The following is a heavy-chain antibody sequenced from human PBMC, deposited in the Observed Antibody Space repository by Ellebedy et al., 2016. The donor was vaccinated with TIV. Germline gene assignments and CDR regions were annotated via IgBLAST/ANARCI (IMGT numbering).Heavy chain of an antibody. D-gene: IGHD6-19*01. Sequence: PGGFLRLSCAASGFTFSSYGMHWVRQAPGKGLEWVAVISYDGSNKYYADSVKGRFTISRDNSKNTLYLQMNSLRAEDTAVYYCAKGTRRAVAGEFDYWGQGTLVTVSS. CDR2: ISYDGSNK. V-gene: IGHV3-30*18. CDR3: AKGTRRAVAGEFDY. J-gene: IGHJ4*02. CDR1: GFTFSSYG.